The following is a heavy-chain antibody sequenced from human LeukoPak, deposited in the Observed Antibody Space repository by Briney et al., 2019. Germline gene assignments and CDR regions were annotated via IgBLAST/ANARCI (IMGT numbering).Heavy chain of an antibody. D-gene: IGHD3-22*01. Sequence: PSETLSLTCTVSGGSISTSNYYWGWIRQPPGKGLEWIGNIFYSGSTYYSPSLKSRVTISLDTSRNQFSLKLNSVTAADTAVYYCARTAASLYYYDSSGYSLFDYWGQGTLVTVSS. J-gene: IGHJ4*02. CDR2: IFYSGST. CDR1: GGSISTSNYY. V-gene: IGHV4-39*07. CDR3: ARTAASLYYYDSSGYSLFDY.